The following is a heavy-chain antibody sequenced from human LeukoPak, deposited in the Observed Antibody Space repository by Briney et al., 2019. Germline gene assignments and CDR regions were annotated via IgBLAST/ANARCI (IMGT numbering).Heavy chain of an antibody. CDR1: GGSFSGYY. J-gene: IGHJ5*02. V-gene: IGHV4-34*01. CDR2: INHSGDT. CDR3: ARGDAGYCTSSRCYGMRWFDP. D-gene: IGHD2-2*01. Sequence: PSETLSLTCAVFGGSFSGYYWIWIRETPGKGLEWSGEINHSGDTNYNPSLKSRVPFSVDTSKNQFSLKLDSLTAADTAVYYCARGDAGYCTSSRCYGMRWFDPWGHGTLVTVSS.